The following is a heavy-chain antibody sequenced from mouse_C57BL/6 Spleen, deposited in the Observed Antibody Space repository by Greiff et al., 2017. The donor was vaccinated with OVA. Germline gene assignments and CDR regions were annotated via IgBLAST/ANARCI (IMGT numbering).Heavy chain of an antibody. D-gene: IGHD6-1*01. Sequence: VQLVESGPGLVQPSQSLSITCTVSGFSLTSYGVHWVRQSPGKGLEWLGVIWSGGSTDYNAAFISRLSISKDNSKSQVFFKMNSLQADDTAIYYCARRSLGTAGYFDVWGTGTTVTVSS. V-gene: IGHV2-2*01. J-gene: IGHJ1*03. CDR2: IWSGGST. CDR1: GFSLTSYG. CDR3: ARRSLGTAGYFDV.